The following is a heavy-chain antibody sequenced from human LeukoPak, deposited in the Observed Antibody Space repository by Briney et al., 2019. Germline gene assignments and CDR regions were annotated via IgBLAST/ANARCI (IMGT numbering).Heavy chain of an antibody. V-gene: IGHV3-74*01. CDR1: GFTFRSYW. D-gene: IGHD3/OR15-3a*01. CDR3: ARDFGRDRYYFDR. J-gene: IGHJ4*02. Sequence: PGGSLRLSCAASGFTFRSYWMHWVRQAPGKGLVWVSRINTDGSSTSYADSVKGRFTISRDNAKNTLYLQMNSLRAEDTAVYYCARDFGRDRYYFDRWGQGMLVTVSS. CDR2: INTDGSST.